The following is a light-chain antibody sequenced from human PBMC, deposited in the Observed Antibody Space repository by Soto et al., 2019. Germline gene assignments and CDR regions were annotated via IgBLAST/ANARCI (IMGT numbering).Light chain of an antibody. CDR2: GAS. Sequence: EVVLTQSPGTLSLSPGERATLSCRTSQSVTSNFLAWFQQRPGQPPRLLLYGASRRAAGTPDRFSGSGSGTDFTLIISSLEPEDSAVYHCQLYCSYTFTVGQGTKLEI. CDR1: QSVTSNF. V-gene: IGKV3-20*01. CDR3: QLYCSYTFT. J-gene: IGKJ2*01.